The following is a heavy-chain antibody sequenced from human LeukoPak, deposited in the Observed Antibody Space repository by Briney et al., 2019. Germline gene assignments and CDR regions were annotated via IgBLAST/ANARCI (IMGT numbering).Heavy chain of an antibody. CDR3: ASFSSGWYFTYYYGMDV. V-gene: IGHV1-69*13. CDR1: GGTFSSYA. D-gene: IGHD6-19*01. Sequence: GASVKVSCKASGGTFSSYAISWVRQAPGQGLEWMGGIIPIFGTANYAQKFQGRVTITADESTSTAYMELSSLRSEDTAVYYCASFSSGWYFTYYYGMDVWGQGIMVTVSS. CDR2: IIPIFGTA. J-gene: IGHJ6*02.